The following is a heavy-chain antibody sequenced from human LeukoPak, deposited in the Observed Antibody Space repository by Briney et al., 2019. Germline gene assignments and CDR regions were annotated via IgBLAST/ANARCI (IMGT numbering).Heavy chain of an antibody. CDR2: IRYDGSNK. CDR3: AKGPDVVSYWYFDL. J-gene: IGHJ2*01. V-gene: IGHV3-30*02. D-gene: IGHD3-22*01. Sequence: GGSLRLSCAASGFTFSSYGMHWVRQAPGKGLEWVAFIRYDGSNKYYADSVKGRFTISRDNSKNTLYLQMNSLRAEDTAVYYCAKGPDVVSYWYFDLWGRGTLVTVSS. CDR1: GFTFSSYG.